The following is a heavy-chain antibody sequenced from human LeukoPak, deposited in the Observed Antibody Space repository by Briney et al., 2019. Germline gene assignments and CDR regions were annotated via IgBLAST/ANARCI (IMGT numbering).Heavy chain of an antibody. D-gene: IGHD6-19*01. Sequence: GGSLRLSCAASGFSVRSNYMTWVRQAPGKGLEWVSVIYSGGSTYYADSVKGRFTISRDNSKNTLYLQMNSLRAEDTAVYYCARVAVAGGYFQHWGQGTLVTVSS. V-gene: IGHV3-66*01. CDR3: ARVAVAGGYFQH. CDR1: GFSVRSNY. J-gene: IGHJ1*01. CDR2: IYSGGST.